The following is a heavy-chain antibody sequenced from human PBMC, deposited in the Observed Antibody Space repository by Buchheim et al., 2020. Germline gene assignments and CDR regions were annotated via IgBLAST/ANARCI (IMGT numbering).Heavy chain of an antibody. J-gene: IGHJ6*02. Sequence: QVQLVQSGAEVKKPGASVKVSCKASGYTFTSSDINWVRQATGQGLEWMGWMNPNSGDTGDAQKFQGRVTMTRSTSISTAYMELSSLTSEDTAVYYCARGEDYSSSWVYYYYYGMDVWGQGTT. D-gene: IGHD6-13*01. CDR3: ARGEDYSSSWVYYYYYGMDV. CDR1: GYTFTSSD. CDR2: MNPNSGDT. V-gene: IGHV1-8*01.